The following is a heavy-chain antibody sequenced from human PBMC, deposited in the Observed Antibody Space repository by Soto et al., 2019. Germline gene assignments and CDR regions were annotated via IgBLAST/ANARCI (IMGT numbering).Heavy chain of an antibody. V-gene: IGHV3-48*03. CDR2: ISSSGGTI. D-gene: IGHD2-2*01. CDR3: ARVNIVVVPAAIRKWFDP. CDR1: GFTFSSYE. Sequence: SLRLSCAASGFTFSSYEMNWVRQAPGKRLEWVSYISSSGGTIYYADSVKGRFTISRDNAKNSLYLQMNSLRAEDTAVYYCARVNIVVVPAAIRKWFDPWGQGTLVTVSS. J-gene: IGHJ5*02.